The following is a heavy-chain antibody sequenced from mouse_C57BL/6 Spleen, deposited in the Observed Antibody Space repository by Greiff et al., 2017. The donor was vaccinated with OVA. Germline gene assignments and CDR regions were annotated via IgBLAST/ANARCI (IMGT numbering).Heavy chain of an antibody. Sequence: QVQLKQPGAELVKPGASVKLSCKASGYTFTSYWMHWVKQRPGRGLEWIGRIAPNSGGTKYNEKFKSKATLTVDKPSSTAYMQLSSLTSEDSAVYYCARNDYDYFDYWGQGTTLTVSS. CDR3: ARNDYDYFDY. CDR1: GYTFTSYW. D-gene: IGHD2-4*01. J-gene: IGHJ2*01. CDR2: IAPNSGGT. V-gene: IGHV1-72*01.